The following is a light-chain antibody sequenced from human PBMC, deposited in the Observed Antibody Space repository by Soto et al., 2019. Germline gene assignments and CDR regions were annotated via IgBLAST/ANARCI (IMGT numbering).Light chain of an antibody. CDR1: QSLVHSDGIAY. CDR2: KVS. CDR3: MQGTHWPVT. J-gene: IGKJ5*01. Sequence: DVLMTQSPLSLPVTLGQPSSISCRSNQSLVHSDGIAYFSWFQQRPGRSPRRLLYKVSNRDSGLPAGFTSSGSGTDLPLRISRVEAEDVGVYCCMQGTHWPVTVGQGTRREI. V-gene: IGKV2-30*02.